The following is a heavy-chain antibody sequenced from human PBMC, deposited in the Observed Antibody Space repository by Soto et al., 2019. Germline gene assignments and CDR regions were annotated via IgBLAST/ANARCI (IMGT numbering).Heavy chain of an antibody. D-gene: IGHD1-26*01. Sequence: VQLEESGGGVVQPGRSLRLSCAASGFTFSSYVMHWVRQAPGEGLKWVALIWYDGNDKYYADSVKGRFTISRDNSKNTLYLQMNSLRAEDTGVYSCARGFGSSYYGMDIWGQGTTVTVSS. CDR3: ARGFGSSYYGMDI. CDR2: IWYDGNDK. J-gene: IGHJ6*02. CDR1: GFTFSSYV. V-gene: IGHV3-33*01.